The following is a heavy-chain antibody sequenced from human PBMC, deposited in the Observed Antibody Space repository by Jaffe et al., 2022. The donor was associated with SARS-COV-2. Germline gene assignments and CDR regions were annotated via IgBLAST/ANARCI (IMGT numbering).Heavy chain of an antibody. CDR3: VKDGGGDIAAHRGEYYYYGMDV. Sequence: EVQLVESGGGLVQPGGSLRLSCSASGFTFSSYAMHWVRQAPGKGLEYVSAISSNGGSTYYADSVKGRFTISRDNSKNTLYLQMSSLRAEDTAVYYCVKDGGGDIAAHRGEYYYYGMDVWGQGTTVTVSS. J-gene: IGHJ6*02. CDR1: GFTFSSYA. V-gene: IGHV3-64D*09. CDR2: ISSNGGST. D-gene: IGHD6-13*01.